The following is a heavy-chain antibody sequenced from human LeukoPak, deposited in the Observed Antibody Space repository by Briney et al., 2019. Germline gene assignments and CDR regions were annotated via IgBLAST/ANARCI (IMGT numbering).Heavy chain of an antibody. Sequence: SETLSLTCTVSGGSISSGDYYWSWIRQPPGKGLEWIGYIYYSGSTNYNPSLKSRVTISVDTSKNQFSLKLSSVTAADTAVYYCARVWPGYCSGGSCYYFDYWGQGTLVTVSS. D-gene: IGHD2-15*01. CDR1: GGSISSGDYY. J-gene: IGHJ4*02. V-gene: IGHV4-61*08. CDR3: ARVWPGYCSGGSCYYFDY. CDR2: IYYSGST.